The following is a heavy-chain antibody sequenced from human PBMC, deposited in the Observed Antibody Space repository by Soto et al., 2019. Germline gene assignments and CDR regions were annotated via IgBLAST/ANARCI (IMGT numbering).Heavy chain of an antibody. Sequence: GGSLRLSWQPSGFSFSSYAMHWVRQAQGKGEQWVGGISYEGRHKFYGESVKGRCTISRDNSKNTLKLQMASQTTEKRGIDYCPTVAGVATGGTVGGLDPWGQGTLVTVSS. CDR2: ISYEGRHK. CDR3: PTVAGVATGGTVGGLDP. V-gene: IGHV3-30*03. D-gene: IGHD6-13*01. J-gene: IGHJ5*02. CDR1: GFSFSSYA.